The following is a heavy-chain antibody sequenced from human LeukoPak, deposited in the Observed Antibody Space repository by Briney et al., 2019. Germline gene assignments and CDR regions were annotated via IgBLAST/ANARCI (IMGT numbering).Heavy chain of an antibody. J-gene: IGHJ4*02. CDR2: IYYSGST. CDR1: GGSISSYY. CDR3: ARESNYDILTGYSHFDY. Sequence: SETLSLTCTVSGGSISSYYWSWIRQPPGKGLEWIGYIYYSGSTNYNPSLKSRVTISVDTSKNQFSLKLSSVTAADTAVYYCARESNYDILTGYSHFDYWGQGTLVTVSS. D-gene: IGHD3-9*01. V-gene: IGHV4-59*12.